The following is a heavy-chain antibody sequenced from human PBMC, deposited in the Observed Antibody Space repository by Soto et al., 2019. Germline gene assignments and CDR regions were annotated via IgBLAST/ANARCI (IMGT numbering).Heavy chain of an antibody. CDR3: ARIAAYYYYGMDV. D-gene: IGHD6-6*01. V-gene: IGHV3-30-3*01. CDR2: ISYDGSNK. CDR1: GFTFSSYA. J-gene: IGHJ6*02. Sequence: GGSLRLSCAASGFTFSSYAMHWVRQAPGKGLEWVAVISYDGSNKYYADSVKGRFTIPRDNSKNTLYLQMNSLRAEDTAVYYCARIAAYYYYGMDVWGQGTTVTVSS.